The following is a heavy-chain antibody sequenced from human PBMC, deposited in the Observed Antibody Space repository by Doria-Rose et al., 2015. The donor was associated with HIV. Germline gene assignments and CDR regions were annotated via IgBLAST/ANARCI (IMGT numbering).Heavy chain of an antibody. Sequence: QVQLQESSPGLVKPSETLSLTCSVSGASVSSRGYYWNWIRQVPGKGLESLGYTYYTGTSDYSPSLKSRLNMAVDTSKNQFSLKLSFVTVAGTAVYYCARMGSYRELDYWGQGALVIVSA. D-gene: IGHD3-3*01. CDR2: TYYTGTS. J-gene: IGHJ4*02. CDR1: GASVSSRGYY. V-gene: IGHV4-31*03. CDR3: ARMGSYRELDY.